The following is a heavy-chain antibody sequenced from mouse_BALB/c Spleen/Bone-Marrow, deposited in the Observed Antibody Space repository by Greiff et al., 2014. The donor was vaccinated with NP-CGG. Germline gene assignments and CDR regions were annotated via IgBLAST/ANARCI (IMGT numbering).Heavy chain of an antibody. CDR2: IWRGRSK. J-gene: IGHJ3*01. CDR1: GFSLTSYG. CDR3: ARNKKEYDETLAY. Sequence: QVQLQQSGPGLVQPSQSLSITCTVSGFSLTSYGVHWVRQSPGKGLEWLGVIWRGRSKNYNANFIDKLNINKDNTKSQVFFKMNRLQADDTAIYYCARNKKEYDETLAYWGQGTLVTVSA. D-gene: IGHD2-12*01. V-gene: IGHV2-4-1*01.